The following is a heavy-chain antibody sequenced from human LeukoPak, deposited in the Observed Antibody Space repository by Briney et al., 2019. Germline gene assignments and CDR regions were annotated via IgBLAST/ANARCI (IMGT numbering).Heavy chain of an antibody. CDR2: IYYSGST. D-gene: IGHD5-24*01. CDR3: ARDSAGRDGYNSFDY. Sequence: SETLSLTCTVSGGSISSGDYYWSWIRQPPGKGLEWIVYIYYSGSTYYNPSLKSRVTISVDTSKNQFSLKLSSVTAADTAVYYCARDSAGRDGYNSFDYWGQGTLVTVSS. J-gene: IGHJ4*02. CDR1: GGSISSGDYY. V-gene: IGHV4-30-4*01.